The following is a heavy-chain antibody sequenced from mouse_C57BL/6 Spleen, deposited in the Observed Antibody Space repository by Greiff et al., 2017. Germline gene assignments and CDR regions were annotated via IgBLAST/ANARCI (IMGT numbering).Heavy chain of an antibody. Sequence: QVQLQQPGAELVKPGASVKLSCKASGYTFTSYWMQWVKQRPGQGLEWIGEIDPSDSYPNYNQKFKGKATLTVDTSSSTAYMQLSSLTSEDSAVYYCARSGLRDAMDYWGQGTSVTVSS. J-gene: IGHJ4*01. CDR3: ARSGLRDAMDY. CDR1: GYTFTSYW. CDR2: IDPSDSYP. V-gene: IGHV1-50*01. D-gene: IGHD3-2*02.